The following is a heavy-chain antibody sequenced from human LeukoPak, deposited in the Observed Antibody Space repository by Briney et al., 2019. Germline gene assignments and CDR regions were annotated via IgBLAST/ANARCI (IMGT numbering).Heavy chain of an antibody. Sequence: GGSLRLSCAASGFTFSVYFMSWVRQAPGKGLEWVSAISGSGGSTYYADSVKGRFTISRDNSKNTLYLQMNSLRAEDTAVYYCAKGKDSSGWYPPEYYYYGMDVWGQGTTVTVSS. D-gene: IGHD6-19*01. J-gene: IGHJ6*02. CDR1: GFTFSVYF. CDR2: ISGSGGST. V-gene: IGHV3-23*01. CDR3: AKGKDSSGWYPPEYYYYGMDV.